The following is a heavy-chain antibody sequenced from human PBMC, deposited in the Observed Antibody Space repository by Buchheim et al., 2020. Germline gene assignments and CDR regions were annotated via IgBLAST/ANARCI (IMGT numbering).Heavy chain of an antibody. CDR1: GFTLNSYW. J-gene: IGHJ4*03. CDR2: ISSDGRNI. CDR3: ARDESSGTYVRGFDS. Sequence: EVQLVESGGGLLQPGGSLRLSCVASGFTLNSYWMYWVRQAPGKGLVCVSRISSDGRNIYYADSVKGRFTISRDDAKNTLYLQMNGLTAADTAVYYCARDESSGTYVRGFDSWGQGAL. D-gene: IGHD1-26*01. V-gene: IGHV3-74*01.